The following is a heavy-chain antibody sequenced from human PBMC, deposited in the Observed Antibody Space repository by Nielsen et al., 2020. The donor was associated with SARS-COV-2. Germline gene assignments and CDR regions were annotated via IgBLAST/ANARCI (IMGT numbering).Heavy chain of an antibody. CDR1: GFSFSNFG. D-gene: IGHD5-24*01. V-gene: IGHV3-30*03. CDR2: ISRDGGEK. J-gene: IGHJ4*02. CDR3: VRDGGGGYNQLDS. Sequence: GGSLRLSCAAAGFSFSNFGLHWVRQAPGKGPECVGVISRDGGEKYYSDSVKGRFSISRDNLKNILYLEMNSLRTADTALYFCVRDGGGGYNQLDSWGQGTLVTVSS.